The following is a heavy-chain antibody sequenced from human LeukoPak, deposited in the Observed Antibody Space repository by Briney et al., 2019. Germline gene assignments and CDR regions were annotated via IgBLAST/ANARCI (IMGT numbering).Heavy chain of an antibody. Sequence: PSGTLSLTCAVSGYSISSGYYWGWIRQPPGKGLEWIGSLYHSGSTFYNPSLKSRVTMSVDTSKNQFSLKLSSVTAADMAVYYCTRVYCSGDSCYHFDYWGQGTLVTVSS. CDR2: LYHSGST. D-gene: IGHD2-15*01. J-gene: IGHJ4*02. CDR3: TRVYCSGDSCYHFDY. CDR1: GYSISSGYY. V-gene: IGHV4-38-2*01.